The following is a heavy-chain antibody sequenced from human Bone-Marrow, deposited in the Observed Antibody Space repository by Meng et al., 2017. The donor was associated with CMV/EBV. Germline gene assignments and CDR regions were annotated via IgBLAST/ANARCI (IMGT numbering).Heavy chain of an antibody. J-gene: IGHJ6*02. CDR1: GFTVSSNY. CDR2: IYSGGST. CDR3: ASPEPNCSSPSCGDYYYYGMDV. V-gene: IGHV3-53*01. Sequence: GEFLKISCAASGFTVSSNYMSWVRQAPGKGLEWVSVIYSGGSTYYADSVKGRFTISRDNSKNTLYLQMNSLRAEDTAVYYCASPEPNCSSPSCGDYYYYGMDVWGQGTTVTVSS. D-gene: IGHD2-2*01.